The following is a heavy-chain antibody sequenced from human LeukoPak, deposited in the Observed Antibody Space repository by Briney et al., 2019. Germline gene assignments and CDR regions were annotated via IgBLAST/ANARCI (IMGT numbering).Heavy chain of an antibody. J-gene: IGHJ6*02. D-gene: IGHD3-3*01. Sequence: ASVKVSCKASGYTFTSYDINWVRRATGQGLEWMGWMNPNSGNTGYAQKFQGRVTMTRNTSISTAYMELSSLRSEDTAVYYCARGYDFWSGYFLGMDVRGQGTTVTVSS. CDR3: ARGYDFWSGYFLGMDV. CDR2: MNPNSGNT. CDR1: GYTFTSYD. V-gene: IGHV1-8*01.